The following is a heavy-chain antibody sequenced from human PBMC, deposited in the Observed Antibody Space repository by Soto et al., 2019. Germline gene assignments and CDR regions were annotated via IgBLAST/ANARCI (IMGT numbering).Heavy chain of an antibody. CDR2: ISYDGTNQ. V-gene: IGHV3-30-3*01. CDR1: GFTFHNYP. CDR3: ARESTLGYYYGLDV. D-gene: IGHD2-15*01. J-gene: IGHJ6*02. Sequence: QVQLVESGGGVVQPETSLRLSCTVSGFTFHNYPMHWVRQAPGKGLEWVAVISYDGTNQYYTHSVKGRFTISRDNSKNTLYLVMNSLRPEDTAVYYCARESTLGYYYGLDVWGQGTTVTVSS.